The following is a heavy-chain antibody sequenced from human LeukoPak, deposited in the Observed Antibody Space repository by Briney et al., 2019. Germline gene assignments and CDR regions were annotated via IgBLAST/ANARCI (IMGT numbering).Heavy chain of an antibody. CDR2: IIPIFGTA. D-gene: IGHD3-9*01. CDR1: GGTFSSYA. J-gene: IGHJ4*02. CDR3: ARGYYDILTGYYQSDY. V-gene: IGHV1-69*05. Sequence: GASVKVSCKASGGTFSSYAISWVRQAPGQGLEWMGRIIPIFGTANYAQKFQGRVTITTDESTSTAYMELSSLRSEDTAVYYCARGYYDILTGYYQSDYWGQGTLVTVSS.